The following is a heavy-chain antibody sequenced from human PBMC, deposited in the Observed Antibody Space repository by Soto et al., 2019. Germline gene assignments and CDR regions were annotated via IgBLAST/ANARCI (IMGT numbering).Heavy chain of an antibody. CDR3: AKDPYSSGWYNWFDP. V-gene: IGHV3-74*01. CDR1: GFTFSSFS. J-gene: IGHJ5*02. Sequence: GGSLRLSCAASGFTFSSFSMHWVRQGPGKGLVWVAHINSGGTTTSYADFVKGRFTISRDNAKNTLYLQMNSLRAEDTAVYYCAKDPYSSGWYNWFDPWGQGTLVTVSS. CDR2: INSGGTTT. D-gene: IGHD6-19*01.